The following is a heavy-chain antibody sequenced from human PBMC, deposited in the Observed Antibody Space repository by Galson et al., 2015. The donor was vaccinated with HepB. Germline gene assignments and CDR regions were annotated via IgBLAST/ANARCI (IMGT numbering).Heavy chain of an antibody. CDR3: AADGRGSGSYYVGSGGAFDI. Sequence: SVKVSCKASGFTFTSSAVQWVRQARGQRLEWIGWIVVGSGNTNYAQKFQERVTITRDMSTSTAYMELSSLRSGDTAVYYCAADGRGSGSYYVGSGGAFDIWGQGTMVTVSS. J-gene: IGHJ3*02. CDR1: GFTFTSSA. CDR2: IVVGSGNT. D-gene: IGHD1-26*01. V-gene: IGHV1-58*01.